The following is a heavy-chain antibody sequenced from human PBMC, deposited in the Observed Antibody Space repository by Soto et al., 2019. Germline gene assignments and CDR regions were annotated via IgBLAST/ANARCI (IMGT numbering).Heavy chain of an antibody. D-gene: IGHD3-16*02. CDR3: ARDRHSYVWGSYRYTGGPRDYYYYGMDV. CDR2: IIPIFGTA. V-gene: IGHV1-69*01. CDR1: AGTFSSYA. Sequence: SAKVSCKPSAGTFSSYAISWVGQAPGQGLEWMRGIIPIFGTANYAQKFQGRVTITADESTSTAYMELSSLRSEDTAVYYCARDRHSYVWGSYRYTGGPRDYYYYGMDVWGQGTPVTVSS. J-gene: IGHJ6*02.